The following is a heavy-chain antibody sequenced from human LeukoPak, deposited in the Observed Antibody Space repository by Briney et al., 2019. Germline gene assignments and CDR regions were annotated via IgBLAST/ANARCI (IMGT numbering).Heavy chain of an antibody. J-gene: IGHJ6*04. Sequence: GGSLRLSCAASGFTFSNAWMSWVRQAPGKGLEWVGRIKSKTDGGTTDYAAPVKGRFTISRDDSKNTLYLQMNSLKTEDTAVYYCATAGLWFGDYYYGMDVWGKGTTVTVSS. CDR3: ATAGLWFGDYYYGMDV. D-gene: IGHD3-10*01. CDR2: IKSKTDGGTT. V-gene: IGHV3-15*01. CDR1: GFTFSNAW.